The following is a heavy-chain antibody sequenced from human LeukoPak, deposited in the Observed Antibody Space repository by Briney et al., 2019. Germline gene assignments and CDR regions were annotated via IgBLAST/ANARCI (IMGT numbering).Heavy chain of an antibody. Sequence: GGSLRLSCAASGFTFSSYSMTWVRQAPGKGLEWVSYISSSSSTIYYADSVKGRFTISRDNAKNSLYLQMNSLRAEDTAVYYCARDSGQYDFWSGYPYYFDYWGQGTLVTVSS. D-gene: IGHD3-3*01. V-gene: IGHV3-48*01. J-gene: IGHJ4*02. CDR1: GFTFSSYS. CDR2: ISSSSSTI. CDR3: ARDSGQYDFWSGYPYYFDY.